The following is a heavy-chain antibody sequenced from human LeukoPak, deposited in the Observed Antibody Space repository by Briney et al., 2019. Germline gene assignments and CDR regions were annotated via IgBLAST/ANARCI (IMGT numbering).Heavy chain of an antibody. J-gene: IGHJ2*01. CDR1: GFTFSSYD. CDR2: IGTAGDT. Sequence: PGGSLRLSCAASGFTFSSYDMHWVRQATGKGLEWVSAIGTAGDTYYPGSVKGRSTISRENAKNSLYLQMNSLRAGDTAVYYCARKAAAGTYWYFDLWGRGTLVTVSS. CDR3: ARKAAAGTYWYFDL. D-gene: IGHD6-13*01. V-gene: IGHV3-13*04.